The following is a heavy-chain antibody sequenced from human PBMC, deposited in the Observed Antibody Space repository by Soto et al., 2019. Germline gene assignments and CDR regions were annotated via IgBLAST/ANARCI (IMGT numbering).Heavy chain of an antibody. V-gene: IGHV1-18*01. D-gene: IGHD4-17*01. CDR1: ASIFTRYG. CDR2: ISAYNGDT. J-gene: IGHJ4*02. Sequence: QVQLEQSGVEMKKPGASVRVACKTSASIFTRYGFSWVRQAPGQGLEWMGWISAYNGDTKYAQNFQGRVTMTTDTSTRTAYMELRTLRIDDTAVYYCTSDYGDENSWGQGTLVTVSS. CDR3: TSDYGDENS.